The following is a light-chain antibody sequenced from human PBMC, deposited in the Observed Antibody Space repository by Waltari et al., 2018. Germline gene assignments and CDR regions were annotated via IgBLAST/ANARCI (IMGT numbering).Light chain of an antibody. CDR1: QGISKF. CDR3: QQFDSVPYT. Sequence: DIKMTKSPSSLSASVGDRVTITCQASQGISKFVNWYQHKAGKAPKLLIHDATRLEVGVPSRFTGSGSGTDFTFTVSSLQPEDIATYYCQQFDSVPYTFGQGTKLEI. J-gene: IGKJ2*01. V-gene: IGKV1-33*01. CDR2: DAT.